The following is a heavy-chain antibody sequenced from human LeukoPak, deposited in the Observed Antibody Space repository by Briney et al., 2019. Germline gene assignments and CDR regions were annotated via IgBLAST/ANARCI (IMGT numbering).Heavy chain of an antibody. CDR3: ARTNQISETAFDI. CDR1: GGSVSSGSYY. V-gene: IGHV4-61*01. J-gene: IGHJ3*02. D-gene: IGHD1-14*01. Sequence: SETLSLTCTVSGGSVSSGSYYWSWIRQPPGKGLEWIGYIYYSGSTNYNPSVKSRVTISVDTSKNQFSLKLSSVTAADTAVYYCARTNQISETAFDIWGQGTMVIVTS. CDR2: IYYSGST.